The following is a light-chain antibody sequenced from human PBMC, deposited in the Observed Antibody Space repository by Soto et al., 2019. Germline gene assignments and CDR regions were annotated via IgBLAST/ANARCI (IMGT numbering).Light chain of an antibody. CDR1: QGIRSA. Sequence: AIQLTQSPSSLSASVGDRVTITCRASQGIRSALGWYQQKPGKVPKLLIYAASTLQSGVPSRFSGSGFGTDFTLTINSLQPEDFAMYYCQRYDSFRTFGQGTKVEI. CDR3: QRYDSFRT. CDR2: AAS. J-gene: IGKJ1*01. V-gene: IGKV1-6*01.